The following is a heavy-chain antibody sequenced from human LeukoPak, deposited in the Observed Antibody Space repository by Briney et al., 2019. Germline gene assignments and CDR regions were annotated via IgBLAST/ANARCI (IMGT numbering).Heavy chain of an antibody. Sequence: GASVKVSYKASGGTFSSYAISWVRQAPGQGLEWMGGIIPIFGTANYAQKFQGRVTITADESTSTAYMELSSLRSEDTAVYYCARDRDSSGYYSFDYWGQGTLVTVSS. D-gene: IGHD3-22*01. CDR1: GGTFSSYA. CDR3: ARDRDSSGYYSFDY. CDR2: IIPIFGTA. V-gene: IGHV1-69*13. J-gene: IGHJ4*02.